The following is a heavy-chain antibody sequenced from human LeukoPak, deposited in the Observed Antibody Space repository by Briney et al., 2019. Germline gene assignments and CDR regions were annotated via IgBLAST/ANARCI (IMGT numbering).Heavy chain of an antibody. D-gene: IGHD4-23*01. CDR3: ARGTPTTVVTPDY. V-gene: IGHV7-4-1*02. Sequence: ASVKVSCKASGYTFTSYAVNWVRQAPGQGLEWMGWINTNIGNPTYAQGFTGRFVFSLDTSVSTAYLQISSLKAEDTAVYYCARGTPTTVVTPDYWGQGTLVTVSS. CDR2: INTNIGNP. CDR1: GYTFTSYA. J-gene: IGHJ4*02.